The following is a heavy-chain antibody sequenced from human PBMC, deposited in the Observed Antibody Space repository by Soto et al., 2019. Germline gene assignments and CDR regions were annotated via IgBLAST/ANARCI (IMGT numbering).Heavy chain of an antibody. CDR1: GFTFSSYG. D-gene: IGHD3-3*01. Sequence: GGSLRLSXAASGFTFSSYGMHWVRQAPGKGLEWVAVIWYDGSNKYYADSVKGRFTISRDNSKNTLYLQMNSLRAEDTAVYYCARGDDFWSGLYYYYYGMDVWGQGTTVTVSS. CDR2: IWYDGSNK. J-gene: IGHJ6*02. V-gene: IGHV3-33*01. CDR3: ARGDDFWSGLYYYYYGMDV.